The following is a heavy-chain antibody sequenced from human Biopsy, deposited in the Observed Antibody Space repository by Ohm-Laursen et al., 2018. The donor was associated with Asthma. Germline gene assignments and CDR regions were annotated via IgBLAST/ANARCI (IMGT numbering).Heavy chain of an antibody. CDR1: GGSISSGAYY. V-gene: IGHV4-30-4*01. D-gene: IGHD3-16*01. CDR2: IYSIGST. CDR3: ARRGGVRRYFDY. J-gene: IGHJ4*02. Sequence: TLSRTCTVSGGSISSGAYYWSWVRQPPGKGLEWIGDIYSIGSTYYNPSLKSRVAISLDTSKNQFSLKLSSVTAADTAVYFCARRGGVRRYFDYWGQGTLVTVSS.